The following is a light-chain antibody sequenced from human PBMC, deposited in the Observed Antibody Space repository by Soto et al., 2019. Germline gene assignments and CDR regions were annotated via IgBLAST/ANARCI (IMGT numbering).Light chain of an antibody. CDR2: KAS. J-gene: IGKJ2*01. V-gene: IGKV1-5*03. Sequence: DIQMTQSPSTLSASEGDRVTIACRASQSITNWLAWYQQKPRKAPNLLIYKASSLESGVPSRFSGSGSGTEFTLTITSLQPDDFATYYCQQYSTYPYTFGQGTKLEIK. CDR3: QQYSTYPYT. CDR1: QSITNW.